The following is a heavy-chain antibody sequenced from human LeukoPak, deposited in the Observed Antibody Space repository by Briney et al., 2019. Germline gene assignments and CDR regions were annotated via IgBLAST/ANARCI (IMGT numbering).Heavy chain of an antibody. D-gene: IGHD5-12*01. V-gene: IGHV4-39*07. CDR2: IYYSGST. Sequence: SETLSLTCTVSGDSISSSSYYWGWIRQPPGKGLEWIGSIYYSGSTYYNPSLKSRVTISVDTSKNQFSLKLSSVTAADTAVYYCARGFWGYSGYDFDYWGQGTLVTVSS. CDR1: GDSISSSSYY. CDR3: ARGFWGYSGYDFDY. J-gene: IGHJ4*02.